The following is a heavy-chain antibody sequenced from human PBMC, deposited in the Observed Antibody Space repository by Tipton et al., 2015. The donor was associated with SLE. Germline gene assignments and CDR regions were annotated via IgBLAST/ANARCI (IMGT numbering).Heavy chain of an antibody. D-gene: IGHD2-15*01. Sequence: LRLSCSVSSGSINSQSLSWFRQPPGKGLEWIGYFYYSGTTTYNPSLKSRVTISRDTSKNQLSLKVTSVTAADTAVYYCASVSDGTYCGGGTCPTAWYFDVWGRGTLVSVSS. J-gene: IGHJ2*01. CDR1: SGSINSQS. V-gene: IGHV4-59*11. CDR2: FYYSGTT. CDR3: ASVSDGTYCGGGTCPTAWYFDV.